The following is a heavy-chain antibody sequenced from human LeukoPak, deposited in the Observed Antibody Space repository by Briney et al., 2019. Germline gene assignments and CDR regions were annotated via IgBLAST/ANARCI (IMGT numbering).Heavy chain of an antibody. CDR2: MNPNSGNT. D-gene: IGHD3-22*01. J-gene: IGHJ4*02. CDR3: ARGPQYYYDSSGYFEDY. Sequence: ASVKVSCKASGYTFTSYDINWVRQATGQGLEWMGWMNPNSGNTGYAQKFQGRVTMTRNTSISTAYMELSSLRSEDTAVYYCARGPQYYYDSSGYFEDYWGQGTLVTVSS. CDR1: GYTFTSYD. V-gene: IGHV1-8*01.